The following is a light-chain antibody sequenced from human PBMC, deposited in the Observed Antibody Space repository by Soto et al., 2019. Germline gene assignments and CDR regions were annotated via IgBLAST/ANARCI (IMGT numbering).Light chain of an antibody. V-gene: IGKV1-5*03. CDR3: QQYNSYPT. Sequence: DIQMTQSPSTLSASVGDRVTITCRASQSISSWLAWYQQKPGKAPKLLIYKAYSLESGVPSRFSGSGSGTEFTLTISILQPDDFATYYCQQYNSYPTFGQGTKVEIK. CDR2: KAY. CDR1: QSISSW. J-gene: IGKJ1*01.